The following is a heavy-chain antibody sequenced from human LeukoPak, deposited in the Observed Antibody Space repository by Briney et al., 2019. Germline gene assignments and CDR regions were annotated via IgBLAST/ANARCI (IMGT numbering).Heavy chain of an antibody. CDR1: GFTFSTYA. D-gene: IGHD5-12*01. Sequence: GGSLRLSCAASGFTFSTYAMSWVRQAPGKELEWVAVISYDGRNKFYTDSVKGRFTISRDNSKNTVYLQMNSLRAEDTAVYYCAKGYSGYDYAFDIWGQGTMVTVSS. J-gene: IGHJ3*02. CDR3: AKGYSGYDYAFDI. V-gene: IGHV3-30*18. CDR2: ISYDGRNK.